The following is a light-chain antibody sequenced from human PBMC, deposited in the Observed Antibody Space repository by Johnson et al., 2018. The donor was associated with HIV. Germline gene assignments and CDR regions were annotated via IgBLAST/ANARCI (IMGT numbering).Light chain of an antibody. CDR2: SNN. J-gene: IGLJ1*01. V-gene: IGLV1-51*02. CDR1: SSNIGSNP. CDR3: GTWDASLSVNG. Sequence: QSVLTQPPSVSAAPGQKVTISCSGSSSNIGSNPVNWYKQFPGTAPKVLIYSNNQRPSGVPDRFSGSKSGTSATLGITGLQTGDEADYYCGTWDASLSVNGFGPGTKGTVL.